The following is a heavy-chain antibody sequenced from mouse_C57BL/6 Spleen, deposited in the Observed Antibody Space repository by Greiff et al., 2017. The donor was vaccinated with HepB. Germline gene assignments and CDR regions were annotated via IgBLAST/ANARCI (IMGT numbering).Heavy chain of an antibody. Sequence: VQLQQSGPELVKPGASVKMSCKASGYTFTDYNMHWVKQSHGKSLEWIGYINPNNGGTSYNQKFKGKATLTVNKSSSTAYMELRSLTSEDSAVYYCAREAQARDYFDYWGQGTTLTVSS. J-gene: IGHJ2*01. V-gene: IGHV1-22*01. D-gene: IGHD3-2*02. CDR3: AREAQARDYFDY. CDR1: GYTFTDYN. CDR2: INPNNGGT.